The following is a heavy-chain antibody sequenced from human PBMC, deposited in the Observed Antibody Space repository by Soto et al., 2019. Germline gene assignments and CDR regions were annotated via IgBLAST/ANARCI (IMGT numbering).Heavy chain of an antibody. CDR2: INSDGSST. Sequence: GGSLRLSCAASGFTFSSYWMHWVRQAPGKGLVWVSRINSDGSSTSYADSVKGRFTISRDNAKNTLYLQMNSLRAEDTAVYYCARRGIAARPNYGMDVWGQGTTVTVYS. J-gene: IGHJ6*02. D-gene: IGHD6-6*01. V-gene: IGHV3-74*01. CDR3: ARRGIAARPNYGMDV. CDR1: GFTFSSYW.